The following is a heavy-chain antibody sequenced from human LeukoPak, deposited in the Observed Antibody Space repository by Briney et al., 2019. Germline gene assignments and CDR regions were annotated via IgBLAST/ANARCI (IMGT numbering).Heavy chain of an antibody. CDR1: GGSTSSYY. J-gene: IGHJ5*02. CDR3: ARQTGIAAAGLFDP. CDR2: IYTSGST. Sequence: PSETLSLTCTVSGGSTSSYYWSWIRQPPGKGLEWIGYIYTSGSTNYNPSLKSRVTISVDTSKNQFSLKLSSVTAADTAVYYCARQTGIAAAGLFDPWGQGTLVTVSS. V-gene: IGHV4-4*09. D-gene: IGHD6-13*01.